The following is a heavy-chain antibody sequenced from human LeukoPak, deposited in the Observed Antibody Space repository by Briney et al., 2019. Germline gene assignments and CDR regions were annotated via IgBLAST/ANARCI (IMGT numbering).Heavy chain of an antibody. D-gene: IGHD4-17*01. CDR3: ARDEFGDFQGFDY. Sequence: SETLSLTCSVSGASINSYYWNWIRQSPGKGLEWLGNIHYRGATNYNPSLKSRVNLSLDSSKSQFALKVTSVTAADTAVYYCARDEFGDFQGFDYWGQGTRVTVSS. V-gene: IGHV4-59*13. J-gene: IGHJ4*02. CDR2: IHYRGAT. CDR1: GASINSYY.